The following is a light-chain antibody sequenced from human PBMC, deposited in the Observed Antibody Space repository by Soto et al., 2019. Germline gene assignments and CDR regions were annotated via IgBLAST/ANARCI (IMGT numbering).Light chain of an antibody. Sequence: EIVLAQSPAALSLSRGERATRSCRGSQSVSSDLAWYHQKPGQAPRLLIYGASTRATGIPARFSGSGSGTEFTLTINSLQSEDFALYYCHQYNSWPPGTFGQGTKVDIK. CDR3: HQYNSWPPGT. V-gene: IGKV3-15*01. CDR2: GAS. J-gene: IGKJ2*01. CDR1: QSVSSD.